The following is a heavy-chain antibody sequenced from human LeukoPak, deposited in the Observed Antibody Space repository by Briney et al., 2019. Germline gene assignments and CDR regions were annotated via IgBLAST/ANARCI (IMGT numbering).Heavy chain of an antibody. D-gene: IGHD3-22*01. CDR3: AKDHELEFGYYDSSGFGNYFDY. V-gene: IGHV3-30*18. CDR1: GFTFSSYG. CDR2: ISYDGSNK. J-gene: IGHJ4*02. Sequence: PGRSLRLSRAASGFTFSSYGMHWVRQAPGKGLEWVAVISYDGSNKYYADSVKGRFTISRDNSKNTLYLQMNSLRAEDTAVYYCAKDHELEFGYYDSSGFGNYFDYWGQGTLVTVSS.